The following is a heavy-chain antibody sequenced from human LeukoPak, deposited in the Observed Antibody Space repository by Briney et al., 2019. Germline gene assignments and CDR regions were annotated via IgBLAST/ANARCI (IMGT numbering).Heavy chain of an antibody. CDR1: GYTFTSNY. CDR3: ARGYASGGYFDY. Sequence: ASVKVSCKAFGYTFTSNYMHWVRQAPGQGLEWMGIINPSGGSTSYAQKFQGRVTMTRDMSTSTVYMELSSLRSEDTAVYYCARGYASGGYFDYWGQGTLVTVSS. CDR2: INPSGGST. D-gene: IGHD3-16*01. J-gene: IGHJ4*02. V-gene: IGHV1-46*01.